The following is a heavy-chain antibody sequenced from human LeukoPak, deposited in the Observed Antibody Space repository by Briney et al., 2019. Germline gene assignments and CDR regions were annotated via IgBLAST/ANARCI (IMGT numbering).Heavy chain of an antibody. Sequence: PGGSLRLSCAASGFTVSSIHMVWVRQAPGKGLEWVSVTYTGGNSYYADSVKGRFIISRDISKNTLYLQMNSLRAEDSALYYCATPGRGYSGYDPFDIWGQGTMVTVSS. D-gene: IGHD5-12*01. V-gene: IGHV3-53*01. J-gene: IGHJ3*02. CDR2: TYTGGNS. CDR1: GFTVSSIH. CDR3: ATPGRGYSGYDPFDI.